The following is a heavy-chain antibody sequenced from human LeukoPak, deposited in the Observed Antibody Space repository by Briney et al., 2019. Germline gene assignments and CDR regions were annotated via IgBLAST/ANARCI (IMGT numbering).Heavy chain of an antibody. Sequence: PGRSLRLSCAASGFTFSSYGMHWVRQAPGKGLEWVAVIWYDGSNKYYADSVKGRFTTSRDNAKNSLYLQMNSLRAEDTAFYCAKGTGGYYGPFDSWGQGTLVTVSS. D-gene: IGHD3-22*01. J-gene: IGHJ4*02. CDR1: GFTFSSYG. V-gene: IGHV3-33*03. CDR2: IWYDGSNK. CDR3: AKGTGGYYGPFDS.